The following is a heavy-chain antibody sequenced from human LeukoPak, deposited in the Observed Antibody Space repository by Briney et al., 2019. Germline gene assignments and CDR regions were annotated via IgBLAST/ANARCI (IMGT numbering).Heavy chain of an antibody. V-gene: IGHV3-21*01. Sequence: PGGSLRLSCVASGFTFSDSAMNWDRQAPGKELEWVSSISSSSSYMYYSDSVKGRFTISRDNAKNSLYLQMSGLRVEDTGVYYCAGEISNWFDPWGQGTLVTVSS. CDR2: ISSSSSYM. D-gene: IGHD3-16*01. J-gene: IGHJ5*02. CDR3: AGEISNWFDP. CDR1: GFTFSDSA.